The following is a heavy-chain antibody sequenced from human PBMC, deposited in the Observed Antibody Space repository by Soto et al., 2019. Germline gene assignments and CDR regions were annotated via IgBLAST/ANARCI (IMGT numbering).Heavy chain of an antibody. CDR1: GFTFSSYG. CDR2: IWYDGSNK. V-gene: IGHV3-33*01. D-gene: IGHD4-17*01. CDR3: ARCEKGDYGDYDSRYYYYMNV. Sequence: GGSLRLSCAASGFTFSSYGMHWVRQAPGKGLEWVAVIWYDGSNKYYADSVKGRFTISRDNSKNTLYLQMNSLRAEDTAVYYCARCEKGDYGDYDSRYYYYMNVWGKGTTVTVSS. J-gene: IGHJ6*03.